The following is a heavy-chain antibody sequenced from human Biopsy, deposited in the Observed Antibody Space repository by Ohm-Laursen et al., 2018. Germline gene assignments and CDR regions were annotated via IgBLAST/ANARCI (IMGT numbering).Heavy chain of an antibody. V-gene: IGHV4-4*07. CDR2: IYPGGST. J-gene: IGHJ3*01. Sequence: SETLSLTCYVSGCDINNYYWSWIRQPAGKGLEWIGRIYPGGSTNYNPSLKSRVTMSVDTSKKQLSLRLRSVTAADTAMYYCASVVLGPTNDAFDLWGQGTMVVVSS. D-gene: IGHD3-22*01. CDR3: ASVVLGPTNDAFDL. CDR1: GCDINNYY.